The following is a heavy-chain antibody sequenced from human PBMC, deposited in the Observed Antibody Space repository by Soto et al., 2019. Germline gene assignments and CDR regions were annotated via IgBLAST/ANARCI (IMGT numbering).Heavy chain of an antibody. CDR2: IYYSGST. D-gene: IGHD2-8*01. CDR1: GGSVSSGSYY. V-gene: IGHV4-61*01. CDR3: ARGIGYCTNGVCFRFDP. J-gene: IGHJ5*02. Sequence: SSETLSLTCTVSGGSVSSGSYYWSWIRQPPGKGLEWIGYIYYSGSTNYNPSLKSRVTISVDTSKNQFSLKLSSVTAADTAVYYCARGIGYCTNGVCFRFDPWGQGTLVTVSS.